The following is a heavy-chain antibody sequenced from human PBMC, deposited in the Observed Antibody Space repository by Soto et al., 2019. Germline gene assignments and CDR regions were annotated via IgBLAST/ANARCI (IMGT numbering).Heavy chain of an antibody. J-gene: IGHJ6*02. CDR2: ISSSSSYI. CDR1: GGSISSYY. Sequence: ETLSLTCTVSGGSISSYYWSWIRQPPGKGLEWVLSISSSSSYIYYQDSVKGRYTISRDNAKNSMYLQMSSLRAEDTAVYHCANGAPVVPAVDALYYYYYGMDVWGPGPTVTVSS. D-gene: IGHD2-2*01. CDR3: ANGAPVVPAVDALYYYYYGMDV. V-gene: IGHV3-21*01.